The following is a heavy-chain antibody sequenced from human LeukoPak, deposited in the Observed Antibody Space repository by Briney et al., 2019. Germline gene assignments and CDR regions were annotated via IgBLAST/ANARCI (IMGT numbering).Heavy chain of an antibody. Sequence: ASVKVSCKASGYTFTGYYMHWVRQAPGQGLEWMGWINPNSGGTNYAQKFQGRVTMTRDTSINTAYLQWSSLKASDTAMYYCATSESQTKFDYWGQGTLVTVSS. D-gene: IGHD1/OR15-1a*01. CDR3: ATSESQTKFDY. CDR1: GYTFTGYY. V-gene: IGHV1-2*02. J-gene: IGHJ4*02. CDR2: INPNSGGT.